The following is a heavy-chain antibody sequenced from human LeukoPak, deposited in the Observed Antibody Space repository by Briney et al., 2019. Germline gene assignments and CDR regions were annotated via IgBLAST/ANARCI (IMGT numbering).Heavy chain of an antibody. V-gene: IGHV3-23*01. Sequence: PGGSLRLSCAASGFTFSSYAMSWVRQAPGKGLERVSAISGSGGSTYYADSVKGRFTISRDNSKNTLYLQMNSLRAEDTAVYYSAVGSYLGRNFDYWGQGTLATVSS. CDR3: AVGSYLGRNFDY. CDR1: GFTFSSYA. J-gene: IGHJ4*02. CDR2: ISGSGGST. D-gene: IGHD1-26*01.